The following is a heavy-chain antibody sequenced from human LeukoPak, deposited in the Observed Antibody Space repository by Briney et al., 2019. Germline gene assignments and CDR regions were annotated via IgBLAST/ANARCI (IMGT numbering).Heavy chain of an antibody. CDR1: GGSISSGGYY. J-gene: IGHJ5*02. Sequence: SQTLSLTFTVSGGSISSGGYYWSWIRPHPGKGLEWIGYIYDSETTYYNPSLKSRVTISGDTSKNQLSLELSSVAAADTAVYYCARDLGYRVPGWFDPWGQGTLVTVSS. CDR2: IYDSETT. V-gene: IGHV4-31*03. D-gene: IGHD3-16*02. CDR3: ARDLGYRVPGWFDP.